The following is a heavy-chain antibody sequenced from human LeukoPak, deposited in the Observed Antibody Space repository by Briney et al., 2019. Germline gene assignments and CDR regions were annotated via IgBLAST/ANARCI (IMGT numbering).Heavy chain of an antibody. V-gene: IGHV1-18*01. Sequence: GASVKVSCKASGYTFTSYGISWVRQAPGQGLEWMGWISAYNGNTNYAQKLQGRVTMTTDTSTSTAYMELSSLTSEDTAVYYCATHTISGVVTYAFQMWGRGTLVTVSS. CDR1: GYTFTSYG. D-gene: IGHD3-3*01. CDR2: ISAYNGNT. CDR3: ATHTISGVVTYAFQM. J-gene: IGHJ3*02.